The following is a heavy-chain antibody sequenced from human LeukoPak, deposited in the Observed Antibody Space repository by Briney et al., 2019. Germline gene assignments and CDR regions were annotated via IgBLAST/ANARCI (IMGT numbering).Heavy chain of an antibody. CDR2: ISWDGGST. V-gene: IGHV3-43D*03. D-gene: IGHD2-15*01. CDR3: AKGLGYCSGGSCYQPYYYYGMDV. Sequence: GGSLRLSCAASGFTFDDYAMHWVRQAPGKGLEWVSLISWDGGSTYYADSVKGRFTISRDNSKNSLYLQMNSLRAEDTALYYCAKGLGYCSGGSCYQPYYYYGMDVWGQGTTVTVSS. J-gene: IGHJ6*02. CDR1: GFTFDDYA.